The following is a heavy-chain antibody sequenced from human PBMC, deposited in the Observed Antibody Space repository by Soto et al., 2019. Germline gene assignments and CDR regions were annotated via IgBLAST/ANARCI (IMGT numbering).Heavy chain of an antibody. CDR2: IYPADSDT. CDR3: ARQHVSGPGFFDY. V-gene: IGHV5-51*01. CDR1: GYTFTSYW. D-gene: IGHD1-1*01. Sequence: EVQLVQSGAEVKKPGESLKIFCKGSGYTFTSYWIAWVRQMPGKGLEYMGIIYPADSDTRYSPSFQGQVSISADKSTSTAYLQWSSLKASDTAIYYCARQHVSGPGFFDYWGQGTLVTVSS. J-gene: IGHJ4*02.